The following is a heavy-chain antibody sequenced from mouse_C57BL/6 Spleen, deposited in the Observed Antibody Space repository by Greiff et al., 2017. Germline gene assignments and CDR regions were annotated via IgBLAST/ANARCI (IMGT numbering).Heavy chain of an antibody. D-gene: IGHD1-1*01. CDR3: HYYGSSYVGFAY. CDR2: IYPRSGNT. V-gene: IGHV1-81*01. Sequence: VKLQESGAELARPGASVKLSCKASGYTFTSYGISWVKQRTGPGLEWIGEIYPRSGNTYYNEKFKGKATLTADKSSSTAYMELRSLTSEDSAVYFCHYYGSSYVGFAYWGQGTLVTVSA. CDR1: GYTFTSYG. J-gene: IGHJ3*01.